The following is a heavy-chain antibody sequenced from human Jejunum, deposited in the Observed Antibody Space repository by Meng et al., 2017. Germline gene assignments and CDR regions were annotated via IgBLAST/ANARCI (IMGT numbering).Heavy chain of an antibody. V-gene: IGHV3-9*01. CDR2: ISWNSGDI. Sequence: SLKISCSASGFIFDNYAMHWVRQAPGTGLEWVSGISWNSGDIGYADSVKGRFTISRDNARNSLSLEINGLRADDTALYYCATGLRHDIRGWAYWGQGTLVTVSS. D-gene: IGHD6-19*01. CDR3: ATGLRHDIRGWAY. CDR1: GFIFDNYA. J-gene: IGHJ4*02.